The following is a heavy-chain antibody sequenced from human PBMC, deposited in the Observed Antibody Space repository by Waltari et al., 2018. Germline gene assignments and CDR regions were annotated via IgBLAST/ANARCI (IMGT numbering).Heavy chain of an antibody. V-gene: IGHV4-39*02. CDR3: ARRPYDILTGGFDS. Sequence: QLQLQESGPGLVKPSETLSLSCTVAGASISSKSYYWGWIRQPPGKGMECIGSLYYGGSNYNPSLQSRVTISADTSKNRLSLKLTSVTATDTAVYYCARRPYDILTGGFDSWGQGTLVTVSS. CDR1: GASISSKSYY. J-gene: IGHJ4*02. D-gene: IGHD3-9*01. CDR2: LYYGGS.